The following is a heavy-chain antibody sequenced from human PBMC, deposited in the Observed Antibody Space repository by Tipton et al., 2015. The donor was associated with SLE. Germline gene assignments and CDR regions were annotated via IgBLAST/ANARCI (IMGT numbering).Heavy chain of an antibody. CDR1: HESFSSYF. D-gene: IGHD1-26*01. CDR2: IKPGGFT. Sequence: TLSLTCAVFHESFSSYFWNWIRQPPGKGLEWIGEIKPGGFTNYNPSLKSRVTISVDTSKNQFSLRLSSVTAADTAVYYCASGRTGIMGGTWGQGTLVTVSS. V-gene: IGHV4-34*01. CDR3: ASGRTGIMGGT. J-gene: IGHJ4*02.